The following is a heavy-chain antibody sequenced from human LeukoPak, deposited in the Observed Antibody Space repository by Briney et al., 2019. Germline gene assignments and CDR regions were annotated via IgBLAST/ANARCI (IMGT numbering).Heavy chain of an antibody. CDR3: AKCSRSSCFAAGAFDC. D-gene: IGHD2-15*01. Sequence: GGSLRLSCAASGFTFSSYAMAWVRQAPGKGLEWVSGISGSGDATWYADSVKGRFTISRDNSKNTVSLQMNSLRPEGTAIYYCAKCSRSSCFAAGAFDCWGQGTQVTVSS. CDR1: GFTFSSYA. CDR2: ISGSGDAT. J-gene: IGHJ4*02. V-gene: IGHV3-23*01.